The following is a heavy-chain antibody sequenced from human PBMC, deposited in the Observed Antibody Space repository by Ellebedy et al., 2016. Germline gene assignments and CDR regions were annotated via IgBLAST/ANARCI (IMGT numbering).Heavy chain of an antibody. J-gene: IGHJ6*04. D-gene: IGHD2-15*01. V-gene: IGHV1-8*02. CDR1: GYTFTSYG. Sequence: ASVKVSXXASGYTFTSYGISWVRQAPGQGLEWMGWMNPNSGNTGYAQKFQGRVTMTRNTSISTAYMELSSLRSEDTAVYYCARGSNARLLVDVWGKGTTVTVSS. CDR3: ARGSNARLLVDV. CDR2: MNPNSGNT.